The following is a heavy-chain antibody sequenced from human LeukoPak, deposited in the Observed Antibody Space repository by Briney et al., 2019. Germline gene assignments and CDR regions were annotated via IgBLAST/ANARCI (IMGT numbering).Heavy chain of an antibody. CDR2: ISGSGGST. J-gene: IGHJ4*02. D-gene: IGHD3-10*01. CDR3: AKDYRGFGELLGGY. V-gene: IGHV3-23*01. Sequence: PGGSLRLSCAASGFTFSSYAMSWVRQAPGKGLEWVSAISGSGGSTYYADSVKGRFTISRDNSKNTLYLQMNSLRAEDTAVYYCAKDYRGFGELLGGYWGQGTLVTVSS. CDR1: GFTFSSYA.